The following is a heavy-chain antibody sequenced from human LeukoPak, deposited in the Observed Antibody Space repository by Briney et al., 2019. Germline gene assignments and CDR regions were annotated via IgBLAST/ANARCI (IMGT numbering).Heavy chain of an antibody. D-gene: IGHD2-15*01. V-gene: IGHV3-30*02. CDR1: GFTLSSYV. CDR2: IGYDGSKK. Sequence: GGSLRLSCAASGFTLSSYVMHWVRQAPGEGLEWVAYIGYDGSKKYYSDSVKGRFTISRDNSKNTVHLQMNSLRAADTALYFCARDLGGMYYIAYWGQQTLVTVSS. J-gene: IGHJ4*02. CDR3: ARDLGGMYYIAY.